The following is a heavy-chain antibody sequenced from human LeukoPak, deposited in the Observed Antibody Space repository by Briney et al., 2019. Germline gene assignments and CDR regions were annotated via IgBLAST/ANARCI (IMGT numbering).Heavy chain of an antibody. CDR2: IYYSGST. V-gene: IGHV4-39*07. D-gene: IGHD6-13*01. J-gene: IGHJ6*02. CDR1: GGSISSSSYY. CDR3: ARVGDSSSWYGYYYGMDV. Sequence: SETLSLTCTVSGGSISSSSYYWGWIRQPPGKGLEWIGSIYYSGSTYYNPSLKSRVTISVDTSKNQFSLKLSSVTAADTAVYYCARVGDSSSWYGYYYGMDVWGQGTTVTVSS.